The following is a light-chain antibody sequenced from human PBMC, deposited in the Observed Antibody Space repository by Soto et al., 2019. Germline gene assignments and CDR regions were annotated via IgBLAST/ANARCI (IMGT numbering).Light chain of an antibody. J-gene: IGKJ4*01. V-gene: IGKV3-15*01. CDR2: GAS. CDR3: QHYNNWIGT. CDR1: QAISSN. Sequence: EIVMTQSPATLSVSRGERATLSCRANQAISSNLAWYQPKPGQAPRLLIYGASTRVTDIPDRFSGSGSGTEFTLTISSLQSEDFAVYYCQHYNNWIGTFGGGTKVEIK.